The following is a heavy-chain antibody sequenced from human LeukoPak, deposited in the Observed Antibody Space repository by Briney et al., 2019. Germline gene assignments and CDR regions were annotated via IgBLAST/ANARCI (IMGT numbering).Heavy chain of an antibody. CDR2: ISGSGGST. Sequence: GGSLRLSCAASGFTFSSYAMSWVRQAPGKGLEWVSAISGSGGSTYYADSAKGRFTISRDNSKNTLYLQMNSLRAEDTAVYYCAKSPLRYSSSTLRDYWGQGTLVTVSS. V-gene: IGHV3-23*01. CDR3: AKSPLRYSSSTLRDY. D-gene: IGHD6-6*01. CDR1: GFTFSSYA. J-gene: IGHJ4*02.